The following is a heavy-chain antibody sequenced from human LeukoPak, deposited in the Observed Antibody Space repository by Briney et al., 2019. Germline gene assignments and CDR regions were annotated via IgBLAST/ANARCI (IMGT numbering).Heavy chain of an antibody. J-gene: IGHJ4*02. D-gene: IGHD6-13*01. V-gene: IGHV3-66*02. CDR3: VTSTGQQFIPYDY. CDR2: IYGGDAA. CDR1: GINVSSNY. Sequence: GGSLRLSCAASGINVSSNYMTWIRQAPGKGLEWVSLIYGGDAAYYAESVRGRFMISRDNLKNTLFLRMNSLRVEDTAVYYCVTSTGQQFIPYDYWGQGTHVTVFS.